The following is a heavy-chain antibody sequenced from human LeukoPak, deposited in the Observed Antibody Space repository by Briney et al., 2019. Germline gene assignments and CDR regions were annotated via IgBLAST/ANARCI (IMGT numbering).Heavy chain of an antibody. CDR2: IYYSGST. J-gene: IGHJ3*02. D-gene: IGHD1-26*01. V-gene: IGHV4-31*03. CDR3: ARVFSGSYSNDAFDI. CDR1: GGSISSGGYY. Sequence: SETLSLTCTVSGGSISSGGYYWSWIRQHPGKGLEWIGYIYYSGSTYYSPSLKSRVTISVDTSKNQFSLKLSSVTAADTAVYYCARVFSGSYSNDAFDIWGQGTMVTVSS.